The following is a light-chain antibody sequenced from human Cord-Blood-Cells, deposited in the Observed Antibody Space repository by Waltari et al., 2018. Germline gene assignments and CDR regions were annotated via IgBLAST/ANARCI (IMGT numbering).Light chain of an antibody. J-gene: IGLJ1*01. CDR3: SSYTEQRV. V-gene: IGLV2-14*01. Sequence: QSALTQPASVSGSPGQSTTISCTGTSSDVGGYNYVSWYQQHPGKAPKLMIYDVSNRPSGVSNRFSGSKSGNTASLTISGLQAEDEADYYCSSYTEQRVFGTGTKVTVL. CDR2: DVS. CDR1: SSDVGGYNY.